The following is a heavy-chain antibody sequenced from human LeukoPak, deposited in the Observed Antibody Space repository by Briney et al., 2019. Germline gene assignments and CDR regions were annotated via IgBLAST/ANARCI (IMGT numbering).Heavy chain of an antibody. CDR1: GFTFSDYY. V-gene: IGHV3-11*04. J-gene: IGHJ4*02. Sequence: PGGSLRLSCAASGFTFSDYYMSWIRQAPGKGLEWVSYISSSGSTIYYADSVKGRFTISRDNAKNSLYLQMNSLRAEDTAVYYCARDSVSYDILTGYPMYYFDYWGQGTLVTVSS. CDR2: ISSSGSTI. CDR3: ARDSVSYDILTGYPMYYFDY. D-gene: IGHD3-9*01.